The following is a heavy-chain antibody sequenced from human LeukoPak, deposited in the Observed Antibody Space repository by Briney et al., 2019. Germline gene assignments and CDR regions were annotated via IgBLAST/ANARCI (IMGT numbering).Heavy chain of an antibody. CDR3: ARRAYYDSSGYSPASGYFDV. Sequence: SETLSLTCTVSGGSIFGYYLIRQPPGKGLEWIGYVYSNGITNYSPSFRSRGTISIATTRNQFSLRLRSVTAADTATYYCARRAYYDSSGYSPASGYFDVWGRGTLVTVSS. CDR2: VYSNGIT. CDR1: GGSIFGYY. V-gene: IGHV4-4*08. J-gene: IGHJ2*01. D-gene: IGHD3-22*01.